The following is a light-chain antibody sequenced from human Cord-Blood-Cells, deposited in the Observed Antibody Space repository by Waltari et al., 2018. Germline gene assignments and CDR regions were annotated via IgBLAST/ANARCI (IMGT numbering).Light chain of an antibody. V-gene: IGLV3-27*01. CDR1: VLAKKY. J-gene: IGLJ3*02. CDR3: YSAADNLWV. CDR2: KDS. Sequence: SYELTQPSSVSVSPGQTARITCPGDVLAKKYARWVQQKPGQAPVLVISKDSERPAGLPERVSGSSSGTTVTLTISGAQVEDEADYYCYSAADNLWVFGGGTKLTGL.